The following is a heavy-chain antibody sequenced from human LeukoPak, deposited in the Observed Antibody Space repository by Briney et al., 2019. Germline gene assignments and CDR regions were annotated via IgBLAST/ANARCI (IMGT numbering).Heavy chain of an antibody. CDR2: IHPSSGAT. Sequence: ASVKVSCKASGYTFIAYHMHWVRQAPGQGLEWMGRIHPSSGATNYAQRFQGRVTLTRDTSINTAYMELSRLTSDDTAVYYCARGPPNWGYDYWGPGTLVTVSS. CDR3: ARGPPNWGYDY. J-gene: IGHJ4*02. V-gene: IGHV1-2*06. D-gene: IGHD7-27*01. CDR1: GYTFIAYH.